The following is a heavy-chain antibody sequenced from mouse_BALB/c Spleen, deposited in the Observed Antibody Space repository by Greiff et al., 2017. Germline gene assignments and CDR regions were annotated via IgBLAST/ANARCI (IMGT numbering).Heavy chain of an antibody. Sequence: EVMLVESGGGLVKPGGSLKLSCAASGFAFSSYDMSWVRQTPEKRLEWVAYISSGGGSTYYPDTVKGRFTISRDNAKNTLYLQMSSLKSEDTAMYYCARHGQRYDVFAMDYWGQGTSVTVSS. CDR2: ISSGGGST. J-gene: IGHJ4*01. CDR1: GFAFSSYD. V-gene: IGHV5-12-1*01. CDR3: ARHGQRYDVFAMDY. D-gene: IGHD2-14*01.